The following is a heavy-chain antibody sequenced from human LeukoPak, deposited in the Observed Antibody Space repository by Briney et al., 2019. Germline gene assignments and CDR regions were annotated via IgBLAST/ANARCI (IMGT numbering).Heavy chain of an antibody. CDR1: GYTFTGYY. Sequence: ASVKVSCKASGYTFTGYYMHWVRQAPGQGLEWMGWINPNHGDTNYAQKFQGRVTMTRDTSISTAYMELSRLRSDDTAVYYCARGVQYYYDSSGYSDYWGQGTLVTVSS. CDR2: INPNHGDT. V-gene: IGHV1-2*02. CDR3: ARGVQYYYDSSGYSDY. J-gene: IGHJ4*02. D-gene: IGHD3-22*01.